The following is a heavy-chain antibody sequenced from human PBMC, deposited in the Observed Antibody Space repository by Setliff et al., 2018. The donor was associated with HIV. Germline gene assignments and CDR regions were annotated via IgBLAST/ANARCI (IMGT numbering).Heavy chain of an antibody. D-gene: IGHD2-8*01. CDR2: IRSKAYGGTT. J-gene: IGHJ6*03. CDR3: TGMGEGPPYYYYYYMDV. Sequence: GGSLRLSCTASGFTFGDYAVSWVRQAPGKGLEWVGFIRSKAYGGTTEYAASVKGRFTISRDDSKSIAYLQMNSLKTEDTAVYYCTGMGEGPPYYYYYYMDVWGKGTTVTVSS. V-gene: IGHV3-49*04. CDR1: GFTFGDYA.